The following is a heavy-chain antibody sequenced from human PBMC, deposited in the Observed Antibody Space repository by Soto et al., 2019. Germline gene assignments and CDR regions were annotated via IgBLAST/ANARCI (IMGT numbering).Heavy chain of an antibody. CDR3: VRGGISVVVAVKKSPWFDP. CDR2: INHSGST. D-gene: IGHD2-15*01. V-gene: IGHV4-34*01. Sequence: SETLSLTCAVYGGSFSGYYWSWIRQPPGKGLEWIGEINHSGSTNYNPSLKSRVTISVDTSKNQFSLKLSSVTAADTAVYYCVRGGISVVVAVKKSPWFDPWGQGTLVTVSS. CDR1: GGSFSGYY. J-gene: IGHJ5*02.